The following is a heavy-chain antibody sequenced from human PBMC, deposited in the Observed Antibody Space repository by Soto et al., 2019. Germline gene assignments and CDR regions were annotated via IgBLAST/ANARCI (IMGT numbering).Heavy chain of an antibody. CDR2: INHRGST. CDR3: ANTYYDFWSNYYRGYYFDY. V-gene: IGHV4-34*01. J-gene: IGHJ4*02. D-gene: IGHD3-3*01. Sequence: QVHLQQWGAGLLKPSETLSLTCAVYGASFSGYYLSWIRQPPGKGLEWIGEINHRGSTNYNPYLKSRVTISVDTYKHQFSLKVSSVTAADTAVYFCANTYYDFWSNYYRGYYFDYWGQGNLVPVSS. CDR1: GASFSGYY.